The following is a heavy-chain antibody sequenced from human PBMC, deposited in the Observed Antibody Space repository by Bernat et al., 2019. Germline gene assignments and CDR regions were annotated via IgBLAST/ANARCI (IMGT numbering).Heavy chain of an antibody. V-gene: IGHV3-30*18. CDR3: AKERWLQLYYFDY. CDR1: GFTFSSYG. Sequence: QVQLVESGGGVVQPGRSLRLSCAASGFTFSSYGMHWVRQAPGKGLEWVAVISHDGSNKYYADSVKGRFTISRDNSKNTLYLQMNSLRAEDTAVYYCAKERWLQLYYFDYWGQGTLVTVSS. J-gene: IGHJ4*02. CDR2: ISHDGSNK. D-gene: IGHD5-24*01.